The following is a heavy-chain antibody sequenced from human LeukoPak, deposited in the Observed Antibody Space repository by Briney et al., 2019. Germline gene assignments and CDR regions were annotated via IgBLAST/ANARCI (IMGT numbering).Heavy chain of an antibody. D-gene: IGHD3-10*02. CDR3: TTLSYVGGY. CDR1: GFTFTNAW. CDR2: SKSQTDGGTT. Sequence: AGGSLRLSCAASGFTFTNAWMSWVRQAPGKVLEWIGRSKSQTDGGTTDYAAPVKGRFTISRDDSKNTVYLQTNSLRTDDTAVYYCTTLSYVGGYWGQGTLVTVSS. J-gene: IGHJ4*02. V-gene: IGHV3-15*01.